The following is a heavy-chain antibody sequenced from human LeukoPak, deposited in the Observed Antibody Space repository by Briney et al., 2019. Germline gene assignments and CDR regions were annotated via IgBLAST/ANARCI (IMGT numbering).Heavy chain of an antibody. D-gene: IGHD1-26*01. CDR2: IYYSGST. V-gene: IGHV4-39*07. Sequence: WIRQPPGKGLEWIGTIYYSGSTYYNPSLKSRVTISVDTSKNQFSLMMRSVTAADTALYYCARESRRGLGKHFDYWGQGTLVTVSS. J-gene: IGHJ4*02. CDR3: ARESRRGLGKHFDY.